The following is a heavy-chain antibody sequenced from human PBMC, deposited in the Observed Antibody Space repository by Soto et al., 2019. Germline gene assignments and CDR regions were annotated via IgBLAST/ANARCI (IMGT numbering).Heavy chain of an antibody. Sequence: GGSLRLSCAASGFTFSGSAMHWVRQASGKGLEWVGRIRSKANSYATAYAASVKGRFTISRDDSKNTAYLQMNSLKTEDTAVYYCTRHIIAAAGTIPYYYYYGMDVWGQGTTVTVSS. D-gene: IGHD6-13*01. CDR2: IRSKANSYAT. V-gene: IGHV3-73*01. CDR1: GFTFSGSA. CDR3: TRHIIAAAGTIPYYYYYGMDV. J-gene: IGHJ6*02.